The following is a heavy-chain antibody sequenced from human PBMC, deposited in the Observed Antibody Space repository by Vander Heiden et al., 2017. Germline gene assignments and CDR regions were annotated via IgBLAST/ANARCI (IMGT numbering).Heavy chain of an antibody. J-gene: IGHJ4*02. D-gene: IGHD6-13*01. CDR2: ISGSGGLT. CDR1: GFTFNSYA. CDR3: AKGQYSSSWYSFSDS. Sequence: EVQLLEAGGGLVQPGGSLRLPCAASGFTFNSYAMSWVRQAPGKGLEWVSTISGSGGLTYYADAVKGRFTISRDNSRNTLYLQMNSLRDEDTAVYYCAKGQYSSSWYSFSDSWGQGDLVPVSS. V-gene: IGHV3-23*01.